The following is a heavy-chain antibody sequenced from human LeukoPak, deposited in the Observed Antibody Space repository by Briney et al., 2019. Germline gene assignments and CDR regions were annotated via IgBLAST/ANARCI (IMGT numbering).Heavy chain of an antibody. V-gene: IGHV3-21*01. D-gene: IGHD3-22*01. CDR2: ISSSSSYI. CDR3: ARGRPPYYYDSSGYPFDY. Sequence: PGGSLRLSCAASGFTFSSYSMNWVRQAPGKGLEWVSSISSSSSYIYYADSVKGRFTISRDNATNSLYLQMNSLRAEDAAVYYCARGRPPYYYDSSGYPFDYWGQGTLVTVSS. J-gene: IGHJ4*02. CDR1: GFTFSSYS.